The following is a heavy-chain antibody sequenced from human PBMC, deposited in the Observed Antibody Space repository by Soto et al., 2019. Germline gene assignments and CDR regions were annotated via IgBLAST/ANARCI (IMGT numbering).Heavy chain of an antibody. V-gene: IGHV4-39*07. J-gene: IGHJ4*02. Sequence: SETLSLTCSVSGGSISSSSYFWGWIRQPPGKGLEWIGSIYNSGSTNYNPSLKSRVTISVDKSKNQFSLKLSSVTAADTAVYYCARLIAAAGPENIDYWGQGTLVTVSS. D-gene: IGHD6-13*01. CDR3: ARLIAAAGPENIDY. CDR1: GGSISSSSYF. CDR2: IYNSGST.